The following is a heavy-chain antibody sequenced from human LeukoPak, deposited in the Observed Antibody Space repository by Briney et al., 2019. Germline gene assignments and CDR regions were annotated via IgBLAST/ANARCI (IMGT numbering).Heavy chain of an antibody. CDR1: GYIFTSFG. D-gene: IGHD3-16*01. Sequence: ASVKVSCKTSGYIFTSFGITWVRQAPGQGLGWMGWISTYNGNTNYAQNLQGRVTMTTDTSTSTAYMELRSLRSDDTAVYYCARGGPAARLITFGGVTDYWGQGTLVTVSS. J-gene: IGHJ4*02. CDR3: ARGGPAARLITFGGVTDY. V-gene: IGHV1-18*01. CDR2: ISTYNGNT.